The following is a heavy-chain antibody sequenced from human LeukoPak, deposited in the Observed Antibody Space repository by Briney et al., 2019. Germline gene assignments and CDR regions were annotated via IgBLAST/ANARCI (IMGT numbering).Heavy chain of an antibody. CDR2: INPSGGST. CDR3: AKNGNLGSSSWYGFDP. CDR1: GYTFTSYY. V-gene: IGHV1-46*01. D-gene: IGHD6-13*01. Sequence: ASEKVSCKASGYTFTSYYMHWVRQAPGQGLEWMGIINPSGGSTSYAQKFQGRVTMTRDTTTSTVYMELSSVRSADTAVYYCAKNGNLGSSSWYGFDPWGQGTLVTVSS. J-gene: IGHJ5*02.